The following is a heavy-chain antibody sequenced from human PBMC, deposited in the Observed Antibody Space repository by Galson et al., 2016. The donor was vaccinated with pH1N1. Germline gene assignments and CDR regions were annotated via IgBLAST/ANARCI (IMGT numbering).Heavy chain of an antibody. CDR1: GFTFSTYT. D-gene: IGHD3-3*01. CDR2: ISSTSTYI. J-gene: IGHJ6*02. CDR3: SRKISGAFSGSGLDV. V-gene: IGHV3-21*01. Sequence: SLRLSCAASGFTFSTYTIHWVRQAPGKGLEWVSCISSTSTYIYYADSVKGRFTISRDNAKNSLYLQMNSLRAEDTAVYYWSRKISGAFSGSGLDVWGQGTTVTVSS.